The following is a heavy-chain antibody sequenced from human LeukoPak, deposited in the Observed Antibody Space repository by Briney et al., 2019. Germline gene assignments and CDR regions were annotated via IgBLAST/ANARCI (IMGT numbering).Heavy chain of an antibody. Sequence: SETLSLTCAVYGGSFSGYYWSWIRQPPGKGLEWIGYIYYSGSTNYNPSLKSRVTISVDTSKNQFSLKLSSVTAADTAVYYCARRYSNTPHFDYWGQGTLVTVSS. J-gene: IGHJ4*02. CDR1: GGSFSGYY. D-gene: IGHD4-11*01. V-gene: IGHV4-59*01. CDR2: IYYSGST. CDR3: ARRYSNTPHFDY.